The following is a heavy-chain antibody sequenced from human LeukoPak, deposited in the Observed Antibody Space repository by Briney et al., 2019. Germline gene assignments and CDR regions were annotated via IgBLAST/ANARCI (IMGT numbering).Heavy chain of an antibody. CDR1: GFTFSIYS. CDR3: AKSYYYDKLAYY. CDR2: VYTGGST. J-gene: IGHJ4*02. V-gene: IGHV3-66*01. Sequence: GGSLTLSCAPSGFTFSIYSMNWVRQAPGKGLEWVSVVYTGGSTYYADSVKGRFTISRDNSKNTLYLQMNSLRAEDTAVYYCAKSYYYDKLAYYWGQGTLVTVSS. D-gene: IGHD3-22*01.